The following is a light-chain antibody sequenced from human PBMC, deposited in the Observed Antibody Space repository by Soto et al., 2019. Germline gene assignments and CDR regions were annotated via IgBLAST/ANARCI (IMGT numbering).Light chain of an antibody. CDR1: QVISNN. V-gene: IGKV1-33*01. CDR3: QQYENLPYT. Sequence: DIQMTQSASFLSASVGDRVTITCQASQVISNNLNWYQQKPVKAPKLLVYDISTLEIGVPSRFSASGSGTDFTFTITGLQPEDIATYYFQQYENLPYTFGQGTKLEI. J-gene: IGKJ2*01. CDR2: DIS.